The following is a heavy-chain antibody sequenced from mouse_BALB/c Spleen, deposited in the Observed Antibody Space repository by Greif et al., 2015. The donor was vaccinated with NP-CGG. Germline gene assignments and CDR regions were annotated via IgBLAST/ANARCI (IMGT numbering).Heavy chain of an antibody. CDR3: ATTVVPSFDY. CDR1: GYTFTSYW. J-gene: IGHJ2*01. V-gene: IGHV1S81*02. D-gene: IGHD1-1*01. CDR2: INPSNGRT. Sequence: QVQLQQSGAELVKPGASVKLSCKASGYTFTSYWMHWVKQRPGQGLEWIGEINPSNGRTNYNEKFKSKATLTVDKSSSTAYMQLSSLTSEDSAVYYCATTVVPSFDYWGQGTTLTVSS.